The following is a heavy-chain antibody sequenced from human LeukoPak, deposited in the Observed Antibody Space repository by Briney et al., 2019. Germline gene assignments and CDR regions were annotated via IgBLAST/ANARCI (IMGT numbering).Heavy chain of an antibody. V-gene: IGHV1-69*13. CDR3: ASGAAPHYDFWSGSLYFDY. J-gene: IGHJ4*02. CDR1: GGTFSSYA. D-gene: IGHD3-3*01. Sequence: GASVKVSCKASGGTFSSYAISWVRQAPGQGLERMGGIIPIFGTANYAQKFQGRVTITADESTSTAYMELSSLRSEDTAVYYCASGAAPHYDFWSGSLYFDYWGQGTLVTVSS. CDR2: IIPIFGTA.